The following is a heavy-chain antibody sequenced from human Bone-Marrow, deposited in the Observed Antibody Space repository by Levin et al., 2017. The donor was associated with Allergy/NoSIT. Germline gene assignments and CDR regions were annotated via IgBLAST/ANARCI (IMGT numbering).Heavy chain of an antibody. CDR2: TYYRSKWYS. Sequence: SQTLSLTCAISGGSVSSNSGAWNWIRQSPSRGLEWLGRTYYRSKWYSTYAVSVKGRITINPDTSKNQFSLQLNSVTPEDTAVYYCARTESGYIDYWGQGTLVTVST. CDR3: ARTESGYIDY. J-gene: IGHJ4*03. CDR1: GGSVSSNSGA. V-gene: IGHV6-1*01.